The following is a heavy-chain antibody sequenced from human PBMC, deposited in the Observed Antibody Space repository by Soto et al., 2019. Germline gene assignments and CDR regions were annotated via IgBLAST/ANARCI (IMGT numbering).Heavy chain of an antibody. D-gene: IGHD1-26*01. V-gene: IGHV3-15*01. CDR3: TRGSYQGNYYYYGMHV. CDR2: IKSKTDGGTR. Sequence: VPLVESGGGLVKPGGSLRLSCAASGFTFSNAWMSWVRQVPGKGLEWVGRIKSKTDGGTRDYAAPVKGRFTISREDSKKTLYLQMNSLKAEDTGVYYCTRGSYQGNYYYYGMHVWGQGTTVTVSS. CDR1: GFTFSNAW. J-gene: IGHJ6*02.